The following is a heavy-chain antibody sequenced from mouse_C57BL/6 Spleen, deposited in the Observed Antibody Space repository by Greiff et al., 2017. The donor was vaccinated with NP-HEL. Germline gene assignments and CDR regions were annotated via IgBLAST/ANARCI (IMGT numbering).Heavy chain of an antibody. V-gene: IGHV1-74*01. CDR2: IHPSDSDT. D-gene: IGHD1-1*01. Sequence: QVQLQQPGAELVKPGASVKVSCKASGYTFTSYWMHWVKQSPGHGLEWIGWIHPSDSDTNYNQKFKGKATLTVDNSSSTAYMELRSLTSEDSAVYYCARGGYGSAWFAYWGQGALLTVSA. J-gene: IGHJ3*01. CDR3: ARGGYGSAWFAY. CDR1: GYTFTSYW.